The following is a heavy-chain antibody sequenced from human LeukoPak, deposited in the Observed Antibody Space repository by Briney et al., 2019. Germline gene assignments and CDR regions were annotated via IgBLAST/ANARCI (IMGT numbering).Heavy chain of an antibody. CDR3: ARGYYYDSSGYYFGY. CDR2: ISYDGSNK. CDR1: GFTFSSYA. V-gene: IGHV3-30-3*01. J-gene: IGHJ4*02. D-gene: IGHD3-22*01. Sequence: GGSLRLSCAASGFTFSSYAMHWVRQAPGKGLEWVAVISYDGSNKYYAASVKGRFTISRDNSKNTLYLQMNSLRAEDTAVYYCARGYYYDSSGYYFGYWGQGTLVTVSS.